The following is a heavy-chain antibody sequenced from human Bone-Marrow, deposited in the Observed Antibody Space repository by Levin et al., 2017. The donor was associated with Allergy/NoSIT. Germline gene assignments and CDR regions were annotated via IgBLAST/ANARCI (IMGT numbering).Heavy chain of an antibody. CDR3: ARDPFAYNFGSGSYLDY. V-gene: IGHV3-74*01. CDR1: GFAFSNYW. Sequence: SCAASGFAFSNYWMHWVRQAPGPFLFFFSRLPRCVPLPPSADSVKGRFTISRDNAKNTLYLQMNSLRAEDTAVYYCARDPFAYNFGSGSYLDYWGQGTLVSVSS. D-gene: IGHD3-10*01. CDR2: LPRCVPLP. J-gene: IGHJ4*02.